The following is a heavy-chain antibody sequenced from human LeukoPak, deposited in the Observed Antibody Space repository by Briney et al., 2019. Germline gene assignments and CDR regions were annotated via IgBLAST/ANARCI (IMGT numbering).Heavy chain of an antibody. CDR3: ARDTLWFGELSPNGAFDI. D-gene: IGHD3-10*01. V-gene: IGHV4-59*12. J-gene: IGHJ3*02. CDR2: VYYSGSA. CDR1: GGSISSYY. Sequence: SETLSLTCTVSGGSISSYYWSWIRQPPGKGLEWIGYVYYSGSAHYNPSLKSRVTISVDTSKNQFSLKLRSVTAADTAVYYCARDTLWFGELSPNGAFDIWGQGTMVTVSS.